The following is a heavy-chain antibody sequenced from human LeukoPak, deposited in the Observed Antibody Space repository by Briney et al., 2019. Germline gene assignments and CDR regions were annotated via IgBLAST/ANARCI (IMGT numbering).Heavy chain of an antibody. CDR3: ARFSATTDAFDI. CDR2: INHSGST. V-gene: IGHV4-34*01. Sequence: KPSETLSLTCAVYGGSFSGCYWSWIRQPPGKGLEWIGEINHSGSTNYNASLKSRVTISVDTSKIQFSLKLSSVTAADTAVYYCARFSATTDAFDIWGQGTMVTVSS. D-gene: IGHD1-26*01. J-gene: IGHJ3*02. CDR1: GGSFSGCY.